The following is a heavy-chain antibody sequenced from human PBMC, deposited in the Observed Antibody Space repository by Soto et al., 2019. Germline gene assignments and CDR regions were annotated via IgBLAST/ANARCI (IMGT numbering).Heavy chain of an antibody. CDR2: ISAYNGNT. CDR3: ARDQEWRGYSSGWSVGDWFDP. V-gene: IGHV1-18*01. D-gene: IGHD6-19*01. J-gene: IGHJ5*02. CDR1: GYTFTSYG. Sequence: ASVKVSCKASGYTFTSYGISWVRQAPGQGLEWMGWISAYNGNTNYAQKLQGRVNMTTDTSTSTAYMELRSLRSDDTAVYYCARDQEWRGYSSGWSVGDWFDPWG.